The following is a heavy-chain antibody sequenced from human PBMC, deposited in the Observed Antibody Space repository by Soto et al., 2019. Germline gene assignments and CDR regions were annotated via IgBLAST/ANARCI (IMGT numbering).Heavy chain of an antibody. J-gene: IGHJ6*03. V-gene: IGHV3-9*01. D-gene: IGHD3-3*01. Sequence: PGGSLRLSCAASGFTFDDYAMHWVRQAPGKGLEWVSGISWNSGSIGYADSVKGRFTISRDNAKNSLYLQMNSLRAEDTALYYCAKAGYDFWSGYYREGFNYYYYYYMDVWGKGTTVTVS. CDR1: GFTFDDYA. CDR2: ISWNSGSI. CDR3: AKAGYDFWSGYYREGFNYYYYYYMDV.